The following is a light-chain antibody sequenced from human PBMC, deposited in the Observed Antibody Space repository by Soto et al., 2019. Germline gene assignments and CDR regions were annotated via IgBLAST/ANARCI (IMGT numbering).Light chain of an antibody. CDR2: VAS. V-gene: IGKV1-39*01. J-gene: IGKJ5*01. CDR3: QHADSFPLIT. Sequence: DIQMTQSPSSLSSSVGDSLTITCLASQYISTYLNWYQQKPGKAPKLLIYVASNLQSGVPSRFSGSGSGTDFTLTISSLQPEDFATYYCQHADSFPLITFGQGTRLEIK. CDR1: QYISTY.